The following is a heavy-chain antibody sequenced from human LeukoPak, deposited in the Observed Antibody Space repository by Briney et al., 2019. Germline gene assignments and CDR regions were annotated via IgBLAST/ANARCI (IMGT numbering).Heavy chain of an antibody. CDR3: RAATRHLSYYYDY. CDR1: SFSFSIFG. CDR2: SSSDGNNK. D-gene: IGHD3-22*01. V-gene: IGHV3-30*03. Sequence: GSSLILSCAASSFSFSIFGMRWVRPAPGKGLEWVAVSSSDGNNKYYAASVRGRFTIARDNSKDTLYLQMSSLRIEDTALYYCRAATRHLSYYYDYWGQGTLVTVSS. J-gene: IGHJ4*02.